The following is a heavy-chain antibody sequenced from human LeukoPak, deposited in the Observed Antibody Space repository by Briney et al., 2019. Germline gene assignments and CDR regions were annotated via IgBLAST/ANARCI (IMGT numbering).Heavy chain of an antibody. V-gene: IGHV4-34*01. CDR1: GGSFSGYY. J-gene: IGHJ4*02. CDR2: INHSGST. Sequence: SETLSLTCAVYGGSFSGYYWSWIRQPPGKGLEWIGEINHSGSTNYNPSLKSRVTISVDTSKNQFSLKLSSVTAADTAVYYCARSKSSYDFWSGYYTGYDYWGQGTLVTVSS. D-gene: IGHD3-3*01. CDR3: ARSKSSYDFWSGYYTGYDY.